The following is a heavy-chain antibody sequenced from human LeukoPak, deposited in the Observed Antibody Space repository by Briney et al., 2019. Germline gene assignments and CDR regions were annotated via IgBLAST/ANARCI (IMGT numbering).Heavy chain of an antibody. D-gene: IGHD4-23*01. CDR1: GYTFTGYY. CDR3: ARDAVGIATVVTGGCWFDP. CDR2: INPNSGGT. Sequence: ASVKVSCKASGYTFTGYYMHWVRQAPGQGLEWMGWINPNSGGTNYAQKSQGRVTMTRDTSISTAYMELSRLRSDDTAVYYCARDAVGIATVVTGGCWFDPWGQGTLVTVSS. J-gene: IGHJ5*02. V-gene: IGHV1-2*02.